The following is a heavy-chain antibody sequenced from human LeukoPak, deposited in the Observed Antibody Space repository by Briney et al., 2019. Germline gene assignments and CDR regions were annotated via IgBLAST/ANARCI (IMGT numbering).Heavy chain of an antibody. D-gene: IGHD3-16*01. J-gene: IGHJ4*02. CDR1: GVSITSGSYY. CDR2: VHSSGDI. V-gene: IGHV4-61*02. Sequence: PSQTLPLTCSVSGVSITSGSYYWGWIRQSAGKGLEWIGRVHSSGDIYHNAAFRSRAAVSGDASKNQFSLQLNSVTAADTAVYYCARGASPKDAVFFDYWGQGALITVSP. CDR3: ARGASPKDAVFFDY.